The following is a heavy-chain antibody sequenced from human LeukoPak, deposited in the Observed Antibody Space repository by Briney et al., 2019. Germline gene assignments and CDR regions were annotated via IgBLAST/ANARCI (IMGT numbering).Heavy chain of an antibody. Sequence: SETLSLTCTVSGGSISSYYWSWIRQPPGKGLEWIGYIYYSGSTNYNPSLKSRVTISVDTSKNQFSLKLSSVTAADTAVCYCARDSSGYYLFDYWGQGTLVTVSS. CDR1: GGSISSYY. D-gene: IGHD3-22*01. CDR2: IYYSGST. J-gene: IGHJ4*02. CDR3: ARDSSGYYLFDY. V-gene: IGHV4-59*12.